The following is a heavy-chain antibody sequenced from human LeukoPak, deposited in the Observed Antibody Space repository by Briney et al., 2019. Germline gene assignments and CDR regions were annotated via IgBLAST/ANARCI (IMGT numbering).Heavy chain of an antibody. CDR1: GGSISSGGYY. CDR3: ARGGRANWFDP. J-gene: IGHJ5*02. Sequence: PSETLSLTCTVSGGSISSGGYYWSWIRQHPGKGLEWIGYIYYSGSTYYNPSPKSRVTISVDTSKNQFSLKLSSVTAADTAVYYCARGGRANWFDPWGQGTLVTVSS. D-gene: IGHD1-26*01. CDR2: IYYSGST. V-gene: IGHV4-31*03.